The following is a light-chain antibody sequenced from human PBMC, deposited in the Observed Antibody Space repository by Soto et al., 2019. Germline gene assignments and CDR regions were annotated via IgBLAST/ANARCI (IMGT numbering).Light chain of an antibody. Sequence: EIVLTQSPATLSLSPGQRATLSCRASQRVRSNFLSWYQQKPGQAPRLLIYAASARATGFPARFSGSGSGTDFTLTISSRQPEDVAVYYCQQDYNLPLTFGGGTKVEIK. CDR2: AAS. CDR3: QQDYNLPLT. V-gene: IGKV3D-7*01. CDR1: QRVRSNF. J-gene: IGKJ4*01.